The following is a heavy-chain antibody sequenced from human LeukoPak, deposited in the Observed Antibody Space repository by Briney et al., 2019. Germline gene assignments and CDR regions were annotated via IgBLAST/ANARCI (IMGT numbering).Heavy chain of an antibody. D-gene: IGHD6-19*01. CDR3: ARWYSSGWYSDY. V-gene: IGHV3-7*03. Sequence: PGGSLRLSCAVSGFTFSGFWMSWSRQAPGKGLEWVASINSDGSEGYYADVVKGRFTISRDNAKNSLYLQINSLRAEDTAVYYCARWYSSGWYSDYWGQGTLVTVSS. J-gene: IGHJ4*02. CDR1: GFTFSGFW. CDR2: INSDGSEG.